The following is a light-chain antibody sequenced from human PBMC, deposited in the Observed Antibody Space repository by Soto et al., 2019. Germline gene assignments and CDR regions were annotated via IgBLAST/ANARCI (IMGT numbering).Light chain of an antibody. V-gene: IGKV3-15*01. Sequence: EIVMTPSPATLSVSPGERATLSCRASQSVSSNLAWYQQKPGQAPRAXIYGASTRATGIPARFSGSGSGTEFTLTISSLQSEDFAVYYCQQYNNWPRTFGQGTKVDI. CDR1: QSVSSN. CDR3: QQYNNWPRT. CDR2: GAS. J-gene: IGKJ1*01.